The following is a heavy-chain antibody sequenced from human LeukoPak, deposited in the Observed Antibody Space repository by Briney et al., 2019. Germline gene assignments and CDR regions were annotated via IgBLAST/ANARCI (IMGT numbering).Heavy chain of an antibody. CDR3: ARGQVPAARGHNWFDP. CDR2: INHRAST. Sequence: SETLSLTCAVYGYSFSDYHWNWIRQPPGKGLEWIGEINHRASTNYNPSLQRRVTISVDTSKNQFSLRLSSVTAADTAVYFCARGQVPAARGHNWFDPWGLGTLVTVSS. D-gene: IGHD2-2*01. J-gene: IGHJ5*02. V-gene: IGHV4-34*01. CDR1: GYSFSDYH.